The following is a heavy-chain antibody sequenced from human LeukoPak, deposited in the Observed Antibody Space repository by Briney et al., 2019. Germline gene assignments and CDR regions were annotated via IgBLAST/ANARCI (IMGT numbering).Heavy chain of an antibody. Sequence: PGGSLRLSCAASGFTFSSYAMSWVRQAPGKGLGWVSAISGSGGSTYYADSVKGRFTISRDNSKNTLYLQMNSLRAEDTAVYYCAKVGITMVRGVINDVDYWGQGTLVTVSS. V-gene: IGHV3-23*01. CDR1: GFTFSSYA. CDR3: AKVGITMVRGVINDVDY. D-gene: IGHD3-10*01. J-gene: IGHJ4*02. CDR2: ISGSGGST.